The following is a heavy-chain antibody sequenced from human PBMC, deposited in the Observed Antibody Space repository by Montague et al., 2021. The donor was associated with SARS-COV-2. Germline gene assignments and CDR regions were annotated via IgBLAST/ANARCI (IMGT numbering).Heavy chain of an antibody. Sequence: TLSPTCTVSGGSISSDDYYWSWIRQPPGKGLEWIGYIFYSGSAYYSPSLESRSTISIDTSKNQFSLGLTSVTAADTAVYYCARVRDSSGHDYWGQGTLVTVSS. CDR1: GGSISSDDYY. CDR3: ARVRDSSGHDY. CDR2: IFYSGSA. J-gene: IGHJ4*02. V-gene: IGHV4-30-4*08. D-gene: IGHD3-22*01.